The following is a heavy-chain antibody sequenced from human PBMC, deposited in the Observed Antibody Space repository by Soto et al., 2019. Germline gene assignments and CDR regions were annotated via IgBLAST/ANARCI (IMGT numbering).Heavy chain of an antibody. J-gene: IGHJ5*02. Sequence: QLQLQESGSGLVKPSQTLSLTCAVSGGSISSGGYSWSWIRQPPGKGLEWIGYIYHSGSTYYNPSLKSRVTISVDRSKNQFSLKLSSVTAADTAVYYCARVGRESGGYQLDPWGQGTLVTVSS. CDR1: GGSISSGGYS. CDR3: ARVGRESGGYQLDP. V-gene: IGHV4-30-2*01. CDR2: IYHSGST. D-gene: IGHD1-26*01.